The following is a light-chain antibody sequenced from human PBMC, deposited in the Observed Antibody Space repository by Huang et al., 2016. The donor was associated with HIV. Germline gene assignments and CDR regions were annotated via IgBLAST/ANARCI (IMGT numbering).Light chain of an antibody. CDR3: QQHSNWPLT. CDR1: QSVSTY. CDR2: DAS. J-gene: IGKJ4*01. V-gene: IGKV3-11*01. Sequence: EIVLTQSPATLSLSPGERATLSCRASQSVSTYLAWYQQKPGQAPRLLIDDASKRATGLPARFSGSGSGTDFTLTISSLEPEDFAVYYCQQHSNWPLTFGGGTKVEIK.